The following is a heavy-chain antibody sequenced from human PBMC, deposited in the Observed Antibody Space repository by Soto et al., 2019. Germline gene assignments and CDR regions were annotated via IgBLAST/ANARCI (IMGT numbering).Heavy chain of an antibody. CDR3: ARDLAVAETYYNTGMDG. CDR1: GFTFSSYG. D-gene: IGHD6-19*01. J-gene: IGHJ6*02. Sequence: QVQLVESGGGVVQPGRSLRLSCAASGFTFSSYGMHWVLQAPGKGLEWVAVIWYDGSNKYYADSVKGRFTISRDNSKNALYMQMNSLRADDTAVYYCARDLAVAETYYNTGMDGWGQGTTVTVSS. CDR2: IWYDGSNK. V-gene: IGHV3-33*01.